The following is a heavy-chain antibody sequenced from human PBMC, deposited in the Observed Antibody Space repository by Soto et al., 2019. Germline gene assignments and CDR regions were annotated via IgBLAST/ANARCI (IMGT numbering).Heavy chain of an antibody. CDR1: GGTLSNFA. CDR2: IIPILDVS. V-gene: IGHV1-69*04. D-gene: IGHD1-26*01. CDR3: ATCANTTFVGAFDV. J-gene: IGHJ3*01. Sequence: QVQLVQSGAEVKRPGSSVKVSCKVSGGTLSNFAINWVRQAPGQGLEWMGGIIPILDVSNYATNVQGRVLITADESTGSAYMILSSRRLDDTALYICATCANTTFVGAFDVWCQGTFVMVSS.